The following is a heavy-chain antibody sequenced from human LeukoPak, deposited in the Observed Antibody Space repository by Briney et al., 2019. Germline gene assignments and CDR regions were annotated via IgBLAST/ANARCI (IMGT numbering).Heavy chain of an antibody. V-gene: IGHV3-7*01. CDR3: AKSYDFWSGEPFDY. D-gene: IGHD3-3*01. CDR2: IKQDGSEK. Sequence: GGSLRLSCAASAFTFSSYWMSWVRKAPGKGMEWVANIKQDGSEKYYVDSVKGRFTISRDNAKNSLYLQMNSLRAEDTAVYYCAKSYDFWSGEPFDYWGQGTLVTVSS. CDR1: AFTFSSYW. J-gene: IGHJ4*02.